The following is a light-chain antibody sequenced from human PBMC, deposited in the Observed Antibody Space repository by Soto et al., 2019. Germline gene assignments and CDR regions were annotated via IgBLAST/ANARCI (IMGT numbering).Light chain of an antibody. Sequence: IVLTQSPGTLSLSPGERATLTCRASQSISSTHLAWYQQKLDQAPRLLIYGASNRATGIPDRFSGSGSGTDFTLTISRLELEDFAVYYCQQYRDSYIFGQGTKLEIK. CDR1: QSISSTH. CDR2: GAS. CDR3: QQYRDSYI. J-gene: IGKJ2*01. V-gene: IGKV3-20*01.